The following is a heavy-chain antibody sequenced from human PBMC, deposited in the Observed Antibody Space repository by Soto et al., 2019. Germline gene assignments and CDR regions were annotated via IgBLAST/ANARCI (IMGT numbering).Heavy chain of an antibody. CDR1: GFTFSGYS. CDR3: ARGRVEDSSGWATYFDY. CDR2: INTNGVNT. J-gene: IGHJ4*02. V-gene: IGHV3-64*01. Sequence: VQLVESGGGLVQPGGSLRLSCAASGFTFSGYSMFWVRQAPGKGLEYVSAINTNGVNTFYAKSVKGRFTISRDNSKSTMYLQMGSLRAEDMAVYYCARGRVEDSSGWATYFDYWGQGTLVTVSS. D-gene: IGHD6-19*01.